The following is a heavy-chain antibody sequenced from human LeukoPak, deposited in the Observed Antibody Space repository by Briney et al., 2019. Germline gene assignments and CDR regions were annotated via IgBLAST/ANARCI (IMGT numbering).Heavy chain of an antibody. CDR1: GGSISSSSYY. CDR2: IYYSGST. CDR3: AREPSSIAAAGTVY. V-gene: IGHV4-39*07. D-gene: IGHD6-13*01. J-gene: IGHJ4*02. Sequence: SETLSLTCTVSGGSISSSSYYWGWVRQPPGKGLEWLGSIYYSGSTYYNPSLKSRVTISVDTSKNQFSLKLSSVTAADTAVYYCAREPSSIAAAGTVYWGQGTLVTVSS.